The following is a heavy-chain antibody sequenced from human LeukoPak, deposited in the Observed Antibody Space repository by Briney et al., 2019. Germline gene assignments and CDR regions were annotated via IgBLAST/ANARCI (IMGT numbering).Heavy chain of an antibody. CDR2: INSDGSST. CDR1: GFTFSSYW. Sequence: PGGSLRLSCAASGFTFSSYWMHWVRQVPGKGLVWVSHINSDGSSTSYADSVKGRFAISRDNAKNTLYLQMNSLRAEDAAVYYCARDVAGMDGYWGQGTLVTVSS. CDR3: ARDVAGMDGY. D-gene: IGHD2-15*01. J-gene: IGHJ4*02. V-gene: IGHV3-74*01.